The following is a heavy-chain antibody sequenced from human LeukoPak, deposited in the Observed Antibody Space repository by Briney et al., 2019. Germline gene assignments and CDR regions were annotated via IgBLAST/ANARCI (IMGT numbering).Heavy chain of an antibody. V-gene: IGHV3-23*01. CDR2: ISGRGGST. CDR1: GLSFSSYA. Sequence: GGSLRLCCAASGLSFSSYAMSWVRQAPGKGLESVSVISGRGGSTYYADSVKGRFTISRDNSKNTLYLHMNSLRAEDTAVYYCAKDSYYGSGSYSYYGMDVWGKGTTVTVSS. J-gene: IGHJ6*04. CDR3: AKDSYYGSGSYSYYGMDV. D-gene: IGHD3-10*01.